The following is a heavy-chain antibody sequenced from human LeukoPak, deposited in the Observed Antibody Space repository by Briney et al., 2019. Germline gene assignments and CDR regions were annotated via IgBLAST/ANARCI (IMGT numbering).Heavy chain of an antibody. Sequence: GGFLRLSCAASGFTFSSYAMSWVRQAPGKGLEWVSTISGSGISTYYSDSVKGRFTISRDNSKNTLYLRMNSLRAEDTAVYYCAKGDNGILTGYYNSFDYWGQGTLVTVSS. CDR3: AKGDNGILTGYYNSFDY. D-gene: IGHD3-9*01. CDR1: GFTFSSYA. CDR2: ISGSGIST. V-gene: IGHV3-23*01. J-gene: IGHJ4*02.